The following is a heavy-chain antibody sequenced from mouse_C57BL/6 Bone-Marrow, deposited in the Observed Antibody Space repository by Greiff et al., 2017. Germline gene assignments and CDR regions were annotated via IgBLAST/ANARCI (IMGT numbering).Heavy chain of an antibody. D-gene: IGHD2-5*01. J-gene: IGHJ4*01. CDR2: ISYDGSN. Sequence: PAPPTPSQSLSPHCSVTGYSITSPHSRNWIRQFPGNKLEWMGYISYDGSNNYNPSLKNRISITRDTSKNQFFLKLNSVTTEDTATYYCATYYSNYYYAMDYWGQGTSVTVSS. V-gene: IGHV3-6*01. CDR3: ATYYSNYYYAMDY. CDR1: GYSITSPHS.